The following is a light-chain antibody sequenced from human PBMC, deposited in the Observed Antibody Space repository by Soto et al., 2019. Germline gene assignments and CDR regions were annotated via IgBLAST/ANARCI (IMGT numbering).Light chain of an antibody. CDR3: SSYSSSSTLV. V-gene: IGLV2-14*01. CDR2: EDS. Sequence: QSALAQPASVSGSPGQSITISCTGTSSDVGGYTYVSWFHQHPDKAPKLMISEDSNRPSGVSNRFSASKSGTTTSLTISGLQSEDEATYYCSSYSSSSTLVFGTGTKVTVL. CDR1: SSDVGGYTY. J-gene: IGLJ1*01.